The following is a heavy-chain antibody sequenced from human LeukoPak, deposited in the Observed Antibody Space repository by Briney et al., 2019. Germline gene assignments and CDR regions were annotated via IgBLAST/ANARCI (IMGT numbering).Heavy chain of an antibody. Sequence: SETLSLTCTVSGCSISSSSYYWGWIRQPPGKGLEWIGSIYYSGSTYYNPSLKSRVTISVDTSKNQFSLKLSSVTAADTAVYYCARRIKGGYSYGPFFDYWGQGTLVTVSS. CDR1: GCSISSSSYY. D-gene: IGHD5-18*01. J-gene: IGHJ4*02. V-gene: IGHV4-39*01. CDR2: IYYSGST. CDR3: ARRIKGGYSYGPFFDY.